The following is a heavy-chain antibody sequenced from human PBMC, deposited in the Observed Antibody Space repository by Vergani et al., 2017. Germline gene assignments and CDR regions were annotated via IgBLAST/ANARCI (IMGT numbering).Heavy chain of an antibody. Sequence: QVQLQESGPGLVKPSQTLSLTCTVSGGSISSGGYYWSWIRQHPGKGLEWIGYIYYSGRTYYNPSLKSRVTISVDTSKNQFSLQLSSVTAADTAVYYCARGGYSSSWYKTAVAGTGALDYWGQGTLVTVSS. J-gene: IGHJ4*02. V-gene: IGHV4-31*03. D-gene: IGHD6-13*01. CDR1: GGSISSGGYY. CDR3: ARGGYSSSWYKTAVAGTGALDY. CDR2: IYYSGRT.